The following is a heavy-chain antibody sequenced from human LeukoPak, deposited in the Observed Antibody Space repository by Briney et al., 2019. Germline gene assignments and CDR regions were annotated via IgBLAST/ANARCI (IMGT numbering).Heavy chain of an antibody. D-gene: IGHD6-19*01. V-gene: IGHV4-34*01. CDR3: ARGSSGWYLYYYYYMDV. J-gene: IGHJ6*03. Sequence: SETLSLTCTVSGGSFSGYYWSWIRQPPGKGLEWIGEINHSGSTNYNPSLKSRVIISVDTSKNQFSLKLSSVTAADTAVYYCARGSSGWYLYYYYYMDVWGKGTTVTVSS. CDR1: GGSFSGYY. CDR2: INHSGST.